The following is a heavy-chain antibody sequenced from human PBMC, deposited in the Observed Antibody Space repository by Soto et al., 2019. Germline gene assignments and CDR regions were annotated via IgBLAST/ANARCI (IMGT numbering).Heavy chain of an antibody. J-gene: IGHJ3*02. V-gene: IGHV6-1*01. D-gene: IGHD3-22*01. CDR2: TYYRSKWYN. Sequence: PSQTLSLTCAISGDSVSSNSAAWNWIRQSPSRGLEWLGRTYYRSKWYNDYAVSVKSRITINPDTSKNQFSLQLNSVTPEDTAVYYCARVYYDSSGPMGHDAFDIWGQGTIVTVSS. CDR3: ARVYYDSSGPMGHDAFDI. CDR1: GDSVSSNSAA.